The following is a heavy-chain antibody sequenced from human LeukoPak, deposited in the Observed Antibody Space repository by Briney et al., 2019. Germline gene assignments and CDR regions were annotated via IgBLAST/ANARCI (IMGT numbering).Heavy chain of an antibody. D-gene: IGHD2-21*01. Sequence: GGSLRLSCAASGFTFSGYGMHWVRQAPGKGLEWVAFIRYDGSNKYYADSVKGRFTISRDNSKNTLYLQMNSLRAEDTAVYYCAKGGYCGGDCNDYWGQGTLVTVSS. V-gene: IGHV3-30*02. CDR3: AKGGYCGGDCNDY. J-gene: IGHJ4*02. CDR1: GFTFSGYG. CDR2: IRYDGSNK.